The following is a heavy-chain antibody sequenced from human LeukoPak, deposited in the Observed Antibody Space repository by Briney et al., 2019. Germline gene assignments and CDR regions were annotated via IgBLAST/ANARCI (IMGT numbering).Heavy chain of an antibody. J-gene: IGHJ3*02. CDR3: ARSAGAFDI. CDR1: GFTFSSYA. Sequence: PGGSLRLSCAASGFTFSSYAMSWPRQAPGKGREGGSATSGSSGSTYYADSVKGRFTISRDNSKNTLYLQMNSLRAEDTAVYYCARSAGAFDIWGQGTMATVSS. D-gene: IGHD6-13*01. CDR2: TSGSSGST. V-gene: IGHV3-23*01.